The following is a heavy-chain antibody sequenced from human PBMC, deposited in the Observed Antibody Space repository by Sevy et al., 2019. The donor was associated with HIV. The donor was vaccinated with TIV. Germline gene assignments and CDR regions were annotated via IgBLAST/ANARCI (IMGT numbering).Heavy chain of an antibody. J-gene: IGHJ4*02. CDR1: GFTFSSYS. V-gene: IGHV3-48*01. Sequence: GGSLRLSCAASGFTFSSYSMNWVRQAPGKGLEWVSYISSSSSTIYYADSVKGRFTISRDNAKNLLYLQMNSLRAEDTAVYYCARDRSSADYYFDYWGQGTLVTVSS. CDR3: ARDRSSADYYFDY. D-gene: IGHD6-6*01. CDR2: ISSSSSTI.